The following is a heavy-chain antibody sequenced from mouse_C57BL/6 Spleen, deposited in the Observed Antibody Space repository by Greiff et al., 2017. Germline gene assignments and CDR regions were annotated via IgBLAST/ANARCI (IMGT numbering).Heavy chain of an antibody. CDR1: GYAFSSSW. CDR2: IYTGDGDT. V-gene: IGHV1-82*01. CDR3: ARYYYGSNWYFDV. J-gene: IGHJ1*03. D-gene: IGHD1-1*01. Sequence: VQLQQSGPELVKPGASVKISCKASGYAFSSSWMNWVKQRPGKGLEWIGRIYTGDGDTNYNGKFKGKATLTTAKSSSTAYMQLSSLTSEDSAVYFCARYYYGSNWYFDVWGTGTTVTVSS.